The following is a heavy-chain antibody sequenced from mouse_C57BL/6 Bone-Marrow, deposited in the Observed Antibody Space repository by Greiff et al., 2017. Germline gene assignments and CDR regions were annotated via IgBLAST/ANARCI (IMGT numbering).Heavy chain of an antibody. Sequence: VQLQQSGAELVRPGASVKLSCKASGFNIKDDYMHWVKQRPEQGLEWIGWIDPGNGYTEYGSKFQGKATITADTSSNTAYLQLSSLTSEDTAVYCCTPIYVAMDYWDQGTAVTVSS. CDR1: GFNIKDDY. V-gene: IGHV14-4*01. D-gene: IGHD1-1*01. CDR2: IDPGNGYT. J-gene: IGHJ4*01. CDR3: TPIYVAMDY.